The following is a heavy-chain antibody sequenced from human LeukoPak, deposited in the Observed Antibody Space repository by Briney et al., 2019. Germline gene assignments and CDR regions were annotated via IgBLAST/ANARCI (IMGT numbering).Heavy chain of an antibody. V-gene: IGHV1-8*01. CDR2: MNPASGNI. CDR3: ARVPREIASI. CDR1: GYTFTSYD. Sequence: ASVKVSCKASGYTFTSYDINWVRQATGQGLEWMGYMNPASGNIGYAQKFQGRVTMTTDTSISTAYMELSSLRSEDTAVYYCARVPREIASIWGQGTMVTVSS. J-gene: IGHJ3*02. D-gene: IGHD3-16*02.